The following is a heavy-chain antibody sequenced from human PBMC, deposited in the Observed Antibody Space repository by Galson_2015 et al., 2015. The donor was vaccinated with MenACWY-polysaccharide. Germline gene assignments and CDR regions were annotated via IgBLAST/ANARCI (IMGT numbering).Heavy chain of an antibody. CDR3: ATGDSHAFDI. Sequence: SLRLSCAASGFTFSSYGMHWVRQAPGKGLEWVSRINSDGSSTSNADSMKGRFTITRDNAKNTLYLQMNSLRVEDTAVYYCATGDSHAFDIWGQGTMVSVSS. CDR1: GFTFSSYG. D-gene: IGHD3-10*01. V-gene: IGHV3-74*01. J-gene: IGHJ3*02. CDR2: INSDGSST.